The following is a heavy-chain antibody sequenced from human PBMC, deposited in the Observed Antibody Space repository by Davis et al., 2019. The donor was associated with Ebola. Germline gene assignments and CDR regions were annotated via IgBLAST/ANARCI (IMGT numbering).Heavy chain of an antibody. D-gene: IGHD2-21*02. J-gene: IGHJ4*02. CDR3: ARHKYCGADCYSGYLDF. Sequence: SETLSLTCAVYGGSFSGYYWSWIRQPPGKGPEWIGKFFYSVGTNYNPSLKSRVTISIDTSKNQFSLKLSSVTAADTAVYHCARHKYCGADCYSGYLDFWGQGTLVTVSS. V-gene: IGHV4-59*08. CDR2: FFYSVGT. CDR1: GGSFSGYY.